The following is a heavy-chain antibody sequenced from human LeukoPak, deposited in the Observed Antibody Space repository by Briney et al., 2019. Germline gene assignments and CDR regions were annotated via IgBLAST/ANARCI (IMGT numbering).Heavy chain of an antibody. D-gene: IGHD1-7*01. V-gene: IGHV1-69*13. Sequence: SVKVSCKASGGTFISYAISWVRQAPGQGLEWMGGIIPIFGTANYAQKFQGRVTITADESTSTAYMELSSLRSEDTAVYYCARQTGTTSPARYWGQGTLVTVSS. CDR2: IIPIFGTA. CDR3: ARQTGTTSPARY. J-gene: IGHJ4*02. CDR1: GGTFISYA.